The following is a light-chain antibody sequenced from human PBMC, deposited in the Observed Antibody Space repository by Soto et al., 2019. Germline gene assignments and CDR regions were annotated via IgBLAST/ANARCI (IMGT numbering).Light chain of an antibody. Sequence: VLTQSPGTLSLSPGEGATLSCRASQSVSSSYLGWYQQKPGQAPRLLIYGASSRATGIPDRFSGSGSGTDFTLTISRLEPEDFAVYYCQQYGTSPWTFGQGTKVDIK. J-gene: IGKJ1*01. CDR2: GAS. CDR1: QSVSSSY. V-gene: IGKV3-20*01. CDR3: QQYGTSPWT.